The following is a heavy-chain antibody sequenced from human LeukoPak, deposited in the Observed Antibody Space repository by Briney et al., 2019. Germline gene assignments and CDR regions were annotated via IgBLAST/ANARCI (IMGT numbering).Heavy chain of an antibody. CDR1: GFTFSSYA. CDR2: ISVSGGST. J-gene: IGHJ4*02. V-gene: IGHV3-23*01. CDR3: AIMHPYYDGNGYWVQ. D-gene: IGHD3-22*01. Sequence: GESLRLSCAASGFTFSSYAMSWVRQAPGKGLEWVPGISVSGGSTAYADSVKGRFTISRDNPRNTLHMQMNSLRAEDTALYYCAIMHPYYDGNGYWVQWGQGTLVTVSS.